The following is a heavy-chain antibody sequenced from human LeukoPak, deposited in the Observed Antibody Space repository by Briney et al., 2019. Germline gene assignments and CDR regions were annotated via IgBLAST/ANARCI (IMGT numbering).Heavy chain of an antibody. D-gene: IGHD4-17*01. CDR3: ARRDYGDYLPFDY. CDR1: GYTFTGYY. V-gene: IGHV1-2*02. J-gene: IGHJ4*02. CDR2: INPNSGGT. Sequence: ASVKVSCKXSGYTFTGYYMHWVRQAPRQGLEWMGWINPNSGGTNYAQKFQGRVTMTRDTSISTAYMELSRLRSDDTAVYYCARRDYGDYLPFDYWGQGTLVTVSS.